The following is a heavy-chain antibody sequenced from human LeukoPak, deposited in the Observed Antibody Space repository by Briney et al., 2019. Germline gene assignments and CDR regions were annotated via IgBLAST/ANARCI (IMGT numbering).Heavy chain of an antibody. CDR1: GFPFSAYS. D-gene: IGHD3-22*01. CDR3: AKAYYDPSGYSYYFDY. V-gene: IGHV3-21*01. Sequence: GGSLRLSCAASGFPFSAYSMNWVRQAPGKGLGLVSSISGSSGYVYYADSVKGRFTISRDNAKNSLYLHMNSLRAEDTAVYYCAKAYYDPSGYSYYFDYWGQGTQVTVS. CDR2: ISGSSGYV. J-gene: IGHJ4*02.